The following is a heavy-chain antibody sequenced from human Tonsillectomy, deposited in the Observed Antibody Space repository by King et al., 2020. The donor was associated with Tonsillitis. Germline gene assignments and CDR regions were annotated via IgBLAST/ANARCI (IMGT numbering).Heavy chain of an antibody. CDR3: ARDSTPSQDVVVNWFDP. CDR1: GCTFGSYA. Sequence: VQLVESGGGVVQPGRALRLSCAASGCTFGSYAMHWVRQAPGKGLEWVAVIVYDGGDYFYAESVKGRFTISRDNSKNTLYLQMNSLRTEDAAVYFCARDSTPSQDVVVNWFDPWGQGALVTVSS. V-gene: IGHV3-30*01. J-gene: IGHJ5*02. D-gene: IGHD2-15*01. CDR2: IVYDGGDY.